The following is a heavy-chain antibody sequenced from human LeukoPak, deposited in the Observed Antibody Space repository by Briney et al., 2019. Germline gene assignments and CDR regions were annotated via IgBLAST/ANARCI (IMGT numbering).Heavy chain of an antibody. V-gene: IGHV1-69*13. Sequence: SVKVSCKASGGTFSSYAISWVRQAPGQGLEWMGGIIPIFGTANYAQKFQGRVTITADESTSTAYMELSSLRSEDTAVYYCARSGYDSPPYYYYGMDVWGQGTTVTVSS. CDR3: ARSGYDSPPYYYYGMDV. D-gene: IGHD5-12*01. J-gene: IGHJ6*02. CDR1: GGTFSSYA. CDR2: IIPIFGTA.